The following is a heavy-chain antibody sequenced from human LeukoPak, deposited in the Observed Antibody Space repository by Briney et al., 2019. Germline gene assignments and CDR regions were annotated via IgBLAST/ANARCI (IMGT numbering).Heavy chain of an antibody. CDR3: ARPPSAYYYYMDV. V-gene: IGHV3-7*01. CDR1: GFTFSSYW. J-gene: IGHJ6*03. CDR2: IKQDGSEK. D-gene: IGHD2-15*01. Sequence: GGSLRLSCAASGFTFSSYWMSWVRQAPGKGLEWVANIKQDGSEKYYVDSVKGRFTISRDNAKNSLYLQMNSLRVEDTAVYYCARPPSAYYYYMDVWGKGTTVTVSS.